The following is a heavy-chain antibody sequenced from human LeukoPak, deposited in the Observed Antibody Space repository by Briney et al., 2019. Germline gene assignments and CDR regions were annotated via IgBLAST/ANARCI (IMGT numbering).Heavy chain of an antibody. D-gene: IGHD3-10*01. CDR3: ARDFYGSGSYSD. CDR2: ISAYNGNT. V-gene: IGHV1-18*01. J-gene: IGHJ4*02. Sequence: GASVKVSCKGFGYTFATYGISWVRQAPGQGLEWMGWISAYNGNTNYAQKLQGRVTMTTDTSTSTAYMELRSLRSDDTAVYYCARDFYGSGSYSDWGQGTLVTVSS. CDR1: GYTFATYG.